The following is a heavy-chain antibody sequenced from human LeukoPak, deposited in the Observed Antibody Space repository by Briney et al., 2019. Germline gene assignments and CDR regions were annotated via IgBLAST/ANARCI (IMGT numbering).Heavy chain of an antibody. J-gene: IGHJ4*02. V-gene: IGHV3-48*01. CDR1: GFTFSSYN. D-gene: IGHD3-22*01. CDR2: ISSYSSTI. CDR3: ARGHYYDSSGSKWGFDY. Sequence: GGSPRLSCAASGFTFSSYNMNWVRQAPGKGLEWVSYISSYSSTIYYADSVKGRFTISRDNAKNSLYLQMNSLRAEDTAVYYCARGHYYDSSGSKWGFDYWGQGTLVTVSS.